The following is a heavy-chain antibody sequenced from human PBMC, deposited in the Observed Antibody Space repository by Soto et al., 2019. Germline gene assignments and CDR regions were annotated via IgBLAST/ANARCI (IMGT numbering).Heavy chain of an antibody. Sequence: PSETLSLTCAVSGGSISSGGYSWSWIRQPPGKGLEWIGYIYHSGSTYYNPSLKSRVTISVDRSKNQFSLKLSSVTAADTAVYYCASLTGDYFDYWGQGTLVT. V-gene: IGHV4-30-2*01. J-gene: IGHJ4*02. CDR1: GGSISSGGYS. D-gene: IGHD3-9*01. CDR2: IYHSGST. CDR3: ASLTGDYFDY.